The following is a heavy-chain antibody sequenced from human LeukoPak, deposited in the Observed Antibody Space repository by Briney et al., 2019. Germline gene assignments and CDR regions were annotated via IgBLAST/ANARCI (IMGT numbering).Heavy chain of an antibody. Sequence: ASVKVSCKASGYTFTSYGISWVRQAPGQGLEWMGWISAYNGNTNYAQKLQGRVTMTTDTSTSTAYMELSSLRSDDTAVYYCASSEMATMFGDYSGHGNLLTVSS. V-gene: IGHV1-18*01. D-gene: IGHD5-24*01. CDR1: GYTFTSYG. CDR3: ASSEMATMFGDY. CDR2: ISAYNGNT. J-gene: IGHJ4*01.